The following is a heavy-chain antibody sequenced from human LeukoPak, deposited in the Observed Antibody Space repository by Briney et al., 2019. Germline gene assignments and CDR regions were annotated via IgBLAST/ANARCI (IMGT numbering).Heavy chain of an antibody. V-gene: IGHV1-46*01. Sequence: ASAKVSCKTSGYTFTNYYMHWVRQAPGQGLEWMGIINPSGGSATYAQKFQGRVTMTRDTSTSTVYMELSSLRSEDTAVYYCARFNCGGDCYTDYWGQGTLVTVSS. CDR3: ARFNCGGDCYTDY. D-gene: IGHD2-21*02. J-gene: IGHJ4*02. CDR2: INPSGGSA. CDR1: GYTFTNYY.